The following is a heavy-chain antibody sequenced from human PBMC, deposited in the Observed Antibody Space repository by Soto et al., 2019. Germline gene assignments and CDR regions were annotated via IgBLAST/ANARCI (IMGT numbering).Heavy chain of an antibody. CDR1: GYTFTRNG. CDR3: VKDRDSNSWPSRDV. D-gene: IGHD3-22*01. Sequence: ASVKVSCKTSGYTFTRNGISWVRQAPGQGLEWMGWISPKSGSIKYAQKFQGRVIMTTDTSTSTAYMELRSLRSDDTAVYYCVKDRDSNSWPSRDVWGPGTTVTVYS. CDR2: ISPKSGSI. V-gene: IGHV1-18*01. J-gene: IGHJ6*02.